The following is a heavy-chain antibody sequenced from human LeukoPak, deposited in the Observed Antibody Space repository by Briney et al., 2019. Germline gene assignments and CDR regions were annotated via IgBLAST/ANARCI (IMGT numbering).Heavy chain of an antibody. CDR2: IYPGDSDT. Sequence: GEPLKISCQGSGYSFTSYWIGWVRQMPGKGLGWMGIIYPGDSDTRYSPSFQGQVTISADKSISTAYLQWSSLKASDTAMYYCARRAREGSSSPFDYWGQGTLVTVSS. V-gene: IGHV5-51*01. CDR3: ARRAREGSSSPFDY. CDR1: GYSFTSYW. J-gene: IGHJ4*02. D-gene: IGHD6-13*01.